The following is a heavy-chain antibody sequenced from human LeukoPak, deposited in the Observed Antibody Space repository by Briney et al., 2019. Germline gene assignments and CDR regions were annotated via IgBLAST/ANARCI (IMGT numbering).Heavy chain of an antibody. CDR1: GASISSYY. D-gene: IGHD3-10*01. Sequence: PSETLSLTCAVSGASISSYYWSWIRQPPGKGLEWIGYIYYTGSTKYNPSLKSRVTISVDTSKNQFSLKLSSVTAADTAVYYCARVSVHGYSDYWGQGTLVTVSS. CDR3: ARVSVHGYSDY. J-gene: IGHJ4*02. V-gene: IGHV4-59*01. CDR2: IYYTGST.